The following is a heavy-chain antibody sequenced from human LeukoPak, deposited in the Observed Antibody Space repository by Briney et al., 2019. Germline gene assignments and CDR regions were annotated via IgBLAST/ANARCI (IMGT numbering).Heavy chain of an antibody. V-gene: IGHV3-23*01. D-gene: IGHD1-7*01. CDR2: TSDRGDYT. CDR3: ARKAQYNGHYPLDY. CDR1: GFTFTSYS. J-gene: IGHJ4*02. Sequence: GGSLRLSCAASGFTFTSYSMSWVRQAPGKGLEWVSGTSDRGDYTYYADSVKGRFSISRDSSKNTLFLQMNSLRAEDTALYFCARKAQYNGHYPLDYWGQGTLVTVSS.